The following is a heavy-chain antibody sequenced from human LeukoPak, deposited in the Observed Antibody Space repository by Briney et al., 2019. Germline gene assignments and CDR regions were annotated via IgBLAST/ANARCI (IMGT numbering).Heavy chain of an antibody. CDR1: GYRFTRYW. D-gene: IGHD3-22*01. V-gene: IGHV5-51*01. CDR3: ARAPYYDSSGYPDY. J-gene: IGHJ4*02. CDR2: IYPGESDT. Sequence: GESLEISFKGSGYRFTRYWIGWVRPMPGKGVEWMGIIYPGESDTRYSPSFQGQVTISADKSISTAYLQWGSLKASDTALYYCARAPYYDSSGYPDYWGQGTLVTVSS.